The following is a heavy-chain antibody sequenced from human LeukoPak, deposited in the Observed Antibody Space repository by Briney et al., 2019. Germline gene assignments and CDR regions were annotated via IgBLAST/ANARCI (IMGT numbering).Heavy chain of an antibody. D-gene: IGHD5-18*01. CDR2: INHSGST. J-gene: IGHJ4*02. CDR1: GGSFSGYY. Sequence: SETLSLTCAVYGGSFSGYYWSWIRQPPGKGLEWIGEINHSGSTNYNPSLKSRVTISVDTSKNQFSLKLSSVTAADTAVYYCASTPLPDTAMAPYYFDYWGQGNPGHRLL. V-gene: IGHV4-34*01. CDR3: ASTPLPDTAMAPYYFDY.